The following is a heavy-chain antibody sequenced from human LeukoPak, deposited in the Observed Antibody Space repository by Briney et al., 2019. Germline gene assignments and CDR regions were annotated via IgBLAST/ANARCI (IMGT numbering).Heavy chain of an antibody. Sequence: SETLSLTCSVSGGSVSSYYWSWIRQSPGKELEWIGYMYNRGSTIYNPSLKSRVTISTDTSKNQFSLRLTSVTAADTAVYYCARAEKAVTGTLDSWGQGTLITVSS. CDR2: MYNRGST. J-gene: IGHJ4*02. CDR1: GGSVSSYY. CDR3: ARAEKAVTGTLDS. V-gene: IGHV4-59*02. D-gene: IGHD6-19*01.